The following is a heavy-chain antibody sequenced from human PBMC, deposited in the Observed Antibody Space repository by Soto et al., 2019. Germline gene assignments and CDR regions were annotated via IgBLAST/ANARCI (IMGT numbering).Heavy chain of an antibody. CDR3: ARLIMSANSFDI. CDR1: GGSISGYY. Sequence: SETLSLTCTVSGGSISGYYWSWIRQPPGKGLEWIGEIYHGGGAGYNPSLRRRVTISVDKSKNQFSLNLSSVTAADTAVYYCARLIMSANSFDIWGQGTMVTVSS. CDR2: IYHGGGA. J-gene: IGHJ3*02. D-gene: IGHD2-8*01. V-gene: IGHV4-34*01.